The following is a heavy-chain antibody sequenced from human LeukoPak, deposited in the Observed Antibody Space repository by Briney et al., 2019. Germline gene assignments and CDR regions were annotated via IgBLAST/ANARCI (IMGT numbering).Heavy chain of an antibody. CDR3: ARVPSIWFGEFDAFDI. J-gene: IGHJ3*02. Sequence: SETLSLTCAVYGGSISSYYWSWIRQPPGKGLEWIGYIYYSGSTNYNPSLKSRVTISIDTSKNQFSLKLSSVTAADTAVYYCARVPSIWFGEFDAFDIWGQGTMVTVSS. D-gene: IGHD3-10*01. V-gene: IGHV4-59*01. CDR2: IYYSGST. CDR1: GGSISSYY.